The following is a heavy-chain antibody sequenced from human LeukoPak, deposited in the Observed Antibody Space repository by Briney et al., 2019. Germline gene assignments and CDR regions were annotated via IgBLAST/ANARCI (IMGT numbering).Heavy chain of an antibody. CDR2: ISSGSSTI. D-gene: IGHD6-13*01. CDR1: GFTFSSYS. CDR3: VREAVSSSWNNWYFDL. Sequence: GGSLRLSCAASGFTFSSYSMNWVRQAPGKGLEWVSYISSGSSTIYYADSVKGRFTISRDNAKNTLYLQMNSLRAGDTAVYYCVREAVSSSWNNWYFDLWGRGTLVTVSS. J-gene: IGHJ2*01. V-gene: IGHV3-48*01.